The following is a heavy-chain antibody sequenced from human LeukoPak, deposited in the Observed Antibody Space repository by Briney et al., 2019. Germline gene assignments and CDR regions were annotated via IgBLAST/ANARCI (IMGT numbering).Heavy chain of an antibody. CDR2: ISSSSSYI. CDR3: ARDRTVTTRGLGY. CDR1: GFTFSSYS. V-gene: IGHV3-21*01. Sequence: TGGSLRLSCAASGFTFSSYSMNWVRQAPGKGLEWVSSISSSSSYIYYADSVKGRFTISRDNAKNSLYLQMNSLRAEDTAVYYCARDRTVTTRGLGYWGRGTLVTVSS. D-gene: IGHD4-17*01. J-gene: IGHJ4*02.